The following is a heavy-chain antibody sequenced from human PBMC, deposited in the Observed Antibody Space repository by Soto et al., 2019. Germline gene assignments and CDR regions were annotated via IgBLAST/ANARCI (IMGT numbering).Heavy chain of an antibody. V-gene: IGHV3-23*01. Sequence: GWSLRLACASSVFTFITYAMRWVRQAPGKGLDWVSAMSGTSGNTYYADSVKGRFTISRDNSKNKLFLQMSSLRAEDTAVYYCAKLDSYGSFDFWGQGALVTVSS. CDR1: VFTFITYA. J-gene: IGHJ4*02. CDR2: MSGTSGNT. CDR3: AKLDSYGSFDF. D-gene: IGHD5-18*01.